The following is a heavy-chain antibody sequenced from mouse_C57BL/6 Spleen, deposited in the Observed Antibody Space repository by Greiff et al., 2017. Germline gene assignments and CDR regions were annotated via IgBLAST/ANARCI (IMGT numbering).Heavy chain of an antibody. CDR1: GYTFTSYW. D-gene: IGHD2-4*01. V-gene: IGHV1-52*01. Sequence: QVQLQQPGAELVRPGSSVKLSCKASGYTFTSYWMHWVKQRPIQGLEWIGNIDPSDRETHYNQKFKDKATLTVDKSSSTAYMQLSSLTSEDSAVYYCARRDYDDEIDVWGTGTTVTVSS. J-gene: IGHJ1*03. CDR2: IDPSDRET. CDR3: ARRDYDDEIDV.